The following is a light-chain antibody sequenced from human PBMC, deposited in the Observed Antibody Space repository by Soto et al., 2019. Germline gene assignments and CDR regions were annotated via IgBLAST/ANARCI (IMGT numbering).Light chain of an antibody. Sequence: EIVLTQSPGTLSLTPGESATLSCRASQTFSFTYLAWYQQKPGQAPRLLIYDASIRATGIPDRFSGSGSGTDVTLIISRLEPADFAVYYCQQYGSSPPYTFGQGTKLEIK. CDR2: DAS. V-gene: IGKV3-20*01. J-gene: IGKJ2*01. CDR3: QQYGSSPPYT. CDR1: QTFSFTY.